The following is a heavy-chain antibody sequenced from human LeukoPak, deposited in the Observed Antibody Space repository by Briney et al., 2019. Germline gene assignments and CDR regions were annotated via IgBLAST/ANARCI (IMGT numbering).Heavy chain of an antibody. CDR1: GGSISGSNW. CDR2: IYHSGST. Sequence: SGTLSLTCAVSGGSISGSNWWSWVRQPPGKGLEWIGEIYHSGSTNYNPSLKSRVSISVDTSKNQFSLRLTSVTAADTAVYYCARGGNCSGGSCYSDRGWFDPWGQGTLVTVSS. D-gene: IGHD2-15*01. V-gene: IGHV4-4*02. CDR3: ARGGNCSGGSCYSDRGWFDP. J-gene: IGHJ5*02.